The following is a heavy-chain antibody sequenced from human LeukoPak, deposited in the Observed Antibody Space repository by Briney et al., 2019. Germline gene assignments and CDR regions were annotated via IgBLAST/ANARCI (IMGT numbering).Heavy chain of an antibody. V-gene: IGHV4-4*07. CDR1: GGSISNYY. Sequence: SETLSLTCTVSGGSISNYYWSWIRQPAGKGLEWIGHIYTTGSTNYNPSLKSRVTISVDTSKNQFSLKLSSVTAADTAVYYCARRPMRDYGDAFDIWGQGTMVTVSS. D-gene: IGHD4-17*01. CDR3: ARRPMRDYGDAFDI. J-gene: IGHJ3*02. CDR2: IYTTGST.